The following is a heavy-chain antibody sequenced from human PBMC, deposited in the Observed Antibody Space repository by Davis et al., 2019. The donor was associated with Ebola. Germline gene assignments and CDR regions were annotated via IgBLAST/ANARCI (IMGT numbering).Heavy chain of an antibody. CDR1: GFTFSSYA. J-gene: IGHJ6*04. CDR2: ISYDGSNK. D-gene: IGHD2-15*01. CDR3: ARDPPFCAGGSCYSYYGMDV. Sequence: GGSLRLSCAASGFTFSSYAMHWVRQAPGKGLEWVAVISYDGSNKYYADSVKGRFTISRDNSKNTLYLQMNSLRAEDTAVYYCARDPPFCAGGSCYSYYGMDVWGKGTTVTVSS. V-gene: IGHV3-30-3*01.